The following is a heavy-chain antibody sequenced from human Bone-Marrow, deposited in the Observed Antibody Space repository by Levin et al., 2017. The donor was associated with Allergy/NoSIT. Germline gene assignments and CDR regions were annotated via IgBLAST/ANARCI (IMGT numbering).Heavy chain of an antibody. D-gene: IGHD6-19*01. CDR2: ISNTGGT. CDR3: ARLHSSAWYDLDH. Sequence: PSETLSLTCTVSGVSIDINYWNWIRQPPGKGLEWIGYISNTGGTNYNPSLKSRVTISLDTSQNQFSLRLNSVTAADTAIYYCARLHSSAWYDLDHWGPGTLVTVSS. CDR1: GVSIDINY. J-gene: IGHJ4*02. V-gene: IGHV4-59*08.